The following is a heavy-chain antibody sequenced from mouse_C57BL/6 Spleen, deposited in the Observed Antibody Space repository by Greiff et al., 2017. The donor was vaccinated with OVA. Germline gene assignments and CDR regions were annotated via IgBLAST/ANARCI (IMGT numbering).Heavy chain of an antibody. CDR1: GYTFTSYW. CDR2: IDPSDSYT. V-gene: IGHV1-50*01. CDR3: AILFAY. Sequence: QVQLQQPGAELVKPGASVKLSCKASGYTFTSYWMQWVKQRPGQGLEWIGEIDPSDSYTNYNQKFKGKATLTVDTSSSTAYMQLSSLTSEDSAVYYCAILFAYWGQGTLVTVSA. J-gene: IGHJ3*01.